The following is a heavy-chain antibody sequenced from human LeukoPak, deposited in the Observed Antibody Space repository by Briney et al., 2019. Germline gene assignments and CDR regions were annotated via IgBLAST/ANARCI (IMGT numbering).Heavy chain of an antibody. D-gene: IGHD6-13*01. Sequence: GGSLRLSCAASGFTFSSYAMSGVRQAPGKGLEGVSAISGSGGSTYYADSVKGRFTISRDNPKNTLYLQMNSLRAEDTAVYYCAKDQVGGYSSSLYYYYGMDVWGKGTTVTVSS. CDR3: AKDQVGGYSSSLYYYYGMDV. J-gene: IGHJ6*04. CDR2: ISGSGGST. CDR1: GFTFSSYA. V-gene: IGHV3-23*01.